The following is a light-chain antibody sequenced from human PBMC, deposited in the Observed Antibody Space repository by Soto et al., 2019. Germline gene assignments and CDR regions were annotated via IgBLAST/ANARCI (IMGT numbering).Light chain of an antibody. V-gene: IGLV2-14*03. CDR2: DVS. CDR1: SSDIGDYNY. Sequence: QSALTQPASVSGSPGQSNTISCTGTSSDIGDYNYVSWYQQHPGKAPKLMIYDVSHRPSGVSSRFSGSKSGNTASLTISGLQAEDEADYYCASYTDSTIVMFGGGTKLTVL. CDR3: ASYTDSTIVM. J-gene: IGLJ3*02.